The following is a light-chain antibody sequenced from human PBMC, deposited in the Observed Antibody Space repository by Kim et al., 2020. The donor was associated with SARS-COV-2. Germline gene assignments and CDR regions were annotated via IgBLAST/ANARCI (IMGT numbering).Light chain of an antibody. CDR2: DND. CDR3: ATWDSSLSDGV. Sequence: HSVLTQPPSVSAAPGHKVTISCSRSRSNIGNNPVSWYQQFPGTAPRLITYDNDKRPSGIPDRFSSSKSGTSATRGITVLRTGDEADYYCATWDSSLSDGVFGGGTKLTVL. CDR1: RSNIGNNP. J-gene: IGLJ3*02. V-gene: IGLV1-51*01.